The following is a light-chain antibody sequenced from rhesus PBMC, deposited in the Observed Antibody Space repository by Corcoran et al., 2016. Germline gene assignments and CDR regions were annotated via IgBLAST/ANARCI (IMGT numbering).Light chain of an antibody. CDR1: QDVSYC. J-gene: IGKJ2*01. Sequence: DIQMTQSPSSLSASVGDKVTITFHASQDVSYCLAWFQQKPGRAPKALIYYASRLQRGVPSRCSGSGSGTDYTLTISRRQPEDFATYYCHQYADLPYTFGQGTKVEI. V-gene: IGKV1-19*01. CDR3: HQYADLPYT. CDR2: YAS.